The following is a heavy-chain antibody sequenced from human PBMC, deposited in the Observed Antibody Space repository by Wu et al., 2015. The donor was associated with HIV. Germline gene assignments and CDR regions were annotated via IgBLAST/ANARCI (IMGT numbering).Heavy chain of an antibody. V-gene: IGHV1-2*02. CDR3: ARGGSVFAGIVGATTGHFAY. Sequence: QVQLVQSGAEVKKPGASVKVSCKASGYTFTSYGISWVRQAPGQGLEWMGWINPNSDSTDYAHKFQGRVTMTSDTSISTAYMDLRRLRSDDTAVYYCARGGSVFAGIVGATTGHFAYWGQGTLVTVSS. CDR1: GYTFTSYG. D-gene: IGHD1-26*01. CDR2: INPNSDST. J-gene: IGHJ4*02.